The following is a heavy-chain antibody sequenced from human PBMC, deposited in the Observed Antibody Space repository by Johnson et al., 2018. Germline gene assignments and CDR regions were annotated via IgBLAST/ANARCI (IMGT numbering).Heavy chain of an antibody. CDR1: GFTFSSYT. CDR2: ISYDGSST. CDR3: ASHTHCSGGSCYSGTAFDI. Sequence: QVQLVQSGGGVVQPGRSLRLSCAASGFTFSSYTMHWVRQAPGKGLEWVARISYDGSSTDYADSVKGRFTLPRDNSKNTLSLPMNRLRNGDTAVYYCASHTHCSGGSCYSGTAFDIWGQGTMVTVSS. J-gene: IGHJ3*02. D-gene: IGHD2-15*01. V-gene: IGHV3-30-3*01.